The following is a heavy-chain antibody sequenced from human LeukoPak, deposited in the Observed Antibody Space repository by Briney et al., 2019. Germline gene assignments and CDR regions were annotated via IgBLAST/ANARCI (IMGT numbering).Heavy chain of an antibody. D-gene: IGHD3-22*01. CDR3: ARSEYIYYYDSSGYYDY. Sequence: RASVKVSCKASGYTFTSYGISWVRQAPGQGLEWMGWISAYNGNTNYAQKLQGRVTMTTDTSTSTAYMELRSLRSDDTAVYYCARSEYIYYYDSSGYYDYWGQGTLVTVSS. J-gene: IGHJ4*02. CDR2: ISAYNGNT. CDR1: GYTFTSYG. V-gene: IGHV1-18*01.